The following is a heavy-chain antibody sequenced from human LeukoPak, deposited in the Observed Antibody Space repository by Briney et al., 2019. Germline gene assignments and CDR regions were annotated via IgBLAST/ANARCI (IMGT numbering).Heavy chain of an antibody. J-gene: IGHJ4*02. V-gene: IGHV3-21*01. CDR2: ISSSSSYI. Sequence: PGGSLRLSCAASGFTFSSYSMNWVRQAPGKGLEWVSSISSSSSYIYYADSVKGRFTISRDNAKNSLYLQMNSLRAEDTAVYYCATAPYSSGWTDYYFDYWGQGTLVTVSS. D-gene: IGHD6-19*01. CDR3: ATAPYSSGWTDYYFDY. CDR1: GFTFSSYS.